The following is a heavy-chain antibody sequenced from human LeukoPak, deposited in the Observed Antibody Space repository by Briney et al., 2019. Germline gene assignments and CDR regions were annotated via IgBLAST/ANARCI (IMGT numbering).Heavy chain of an antibody. Sequence: ASETLSLTCTVSGGSISSSSYYWGWIRQPPGKGLEWIGSIYYSGSTYYNPSLKSRVTISVDTSKNQFSLKLSSVTAADTAVYYCARVTTDYAIDYWGQGTLVTVSS. V-gene: IGHV4-39*07. D-gene: IGHD4-17*01. J-gene: IGHJ4*02. CDR1: GGSISSSSYY. CDR2: IYYSGST. CDR3: ARVTTDYAIDY.